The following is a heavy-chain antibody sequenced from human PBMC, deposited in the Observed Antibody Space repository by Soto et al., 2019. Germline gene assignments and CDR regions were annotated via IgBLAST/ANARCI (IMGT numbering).Heavy chain of an antibody. CDR2: IITAFGTT. CDR1: GDTFNSYV. D-gene: IGHD5-18*01. J-gene: IGHJ4*02. Sequence: QVQLVQSGPEVKKPGPSVKVSCKASGDTFNSYVITWVRQAPGQGLEWLGGIITAFGTTSYAQNFQDRLTITADEAATTDHMELSSLTSDDTAMYYCTRSYGYTFGGSLDNWGQGTLVTVSS. CDR3: TRSYGYTFGGSLDN. V-gene: IGHV1-69*01.